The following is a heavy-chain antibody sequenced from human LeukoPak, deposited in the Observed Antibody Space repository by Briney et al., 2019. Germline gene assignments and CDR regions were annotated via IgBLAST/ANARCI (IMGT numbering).Heavy chain of an antibody. CDR1: GDSITSSSYY. CDR2: IYHSGST. V-gene: IGHV4-39*01. J-gene: IGHJ3*02. D-gene: IGHD3-22*01. CDR3: ARVNYYDSSGYDDAFDI. Sequence: SETLSLTCAVSGDSITSSSYYWAWIRQPPGKGLEWIGTIYHSGSTYYNSSLKSRVTTSVDTSKNQFSLKLSSVTAADTAVYYCARVNYYDSSGYDDAFDIWGQGTMVTVSS.